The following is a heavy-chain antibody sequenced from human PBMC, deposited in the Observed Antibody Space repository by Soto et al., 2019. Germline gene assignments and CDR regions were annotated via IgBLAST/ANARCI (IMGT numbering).Heavy chain of an antibody. CDR3: ARGPGLDYYDSNGYYYALIPWFDP. V-gene: IGHV4-34*01. Sequence: SETLSLTCAVYGGSFSGYYWSWIRQPPGKGLEWIGEINHSGSTNYNPSLKSRVTISVDTSKNQFSLKLSSVTAADTAVYYWARGPGLDYYDSNGYYYALIPWFDPWGQGTLVTVSS. CDR1: GGSFSGYY. CDR2: INHSGST. D-gene: IGHD3-22*01. J-gene: IGHJ5*02.